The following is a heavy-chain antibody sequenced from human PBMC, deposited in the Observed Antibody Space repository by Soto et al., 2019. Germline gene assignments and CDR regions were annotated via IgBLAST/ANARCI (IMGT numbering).Heavy chain of an antibody. D-gene: IGHD3-3*01. V-gene: IGHV3-30-3*01. J-gene: IGHJ4*02. CDR2: ISYDGSNK. Sequence: QVQLVESGGGVVQSGRSLRLSCAASGFTFSSYAMHWVRQAPGKGLEWVAVISYDGSNKYYADSVKGRFTISRDNSKNTLYLQMNSLRAEDTAVYYCAREGGVEYYFDYWGQGTLVTVSS. CDR1: GFTFSSYA. CDR3: AREGGVEYYFDY.